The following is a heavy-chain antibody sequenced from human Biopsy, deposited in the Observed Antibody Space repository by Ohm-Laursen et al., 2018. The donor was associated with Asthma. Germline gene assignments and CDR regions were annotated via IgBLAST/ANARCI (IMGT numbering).Heavy chain of an antibody. CDR2: IHYSGST. D-gene: IGHD6-19*01. J-gene: IGHJ5*02. CDR3: ARASVAASSNWFDP. V-gene: IGHV4-30-4*01. Sequence: SQTLSLTCTVSGASIKTDDHYWSWLRQRPGKGLEWFGFIHYSGSTSYNPSLKGGVTISVDTSKNQFSLKLSSVTAAGTAVYYCARASVAASSNWFDPWGQGTVVTVSS. CDR1: GASIKTDDHY.